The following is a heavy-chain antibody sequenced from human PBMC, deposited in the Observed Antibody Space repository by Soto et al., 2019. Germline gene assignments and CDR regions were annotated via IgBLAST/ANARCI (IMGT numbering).Heavy chain of an antibody. CDR1: GLTISGKKY. J-gene: IGHJ3*01. V-gene: IGHV3-53*01. D-gene: IGHD1-1*01. CDR3: ATWNEREHAFDV. CDR2: LYDVDGS. Sequence: DVQLVESGGGLIQPGESLRLSCAAFGLTISGKKYVAWVRQAPGKGLEWVSALYDVDGSFYADSVTGRFTTSSDSSKTTVYLQMNDLRPDDTTVYYCATWNEREHAFDVWGQGTTVTISS.